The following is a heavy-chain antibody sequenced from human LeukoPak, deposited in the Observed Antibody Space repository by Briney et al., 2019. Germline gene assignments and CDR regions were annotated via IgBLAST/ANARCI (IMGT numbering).Heavy chain of an antibody. Sequence: PSETLSLTCAVSGGSISSSNWWSWVRQPPGKGLEWIGEIYHSGSTNYNPSLKSRVTISVDKSKNQFSLKLSSVTAADTAVYYCTRTYDSSGYYPFLWGQGTMVTVSS. CDR1: GGSISSSNW. J-gene: IGHJ3*01. CDR3: TRTYDSSGYYPFL. D-gene: IGHD3-22*01. CDR2: IYHSGST. V-gene: IGHV4-4*02.